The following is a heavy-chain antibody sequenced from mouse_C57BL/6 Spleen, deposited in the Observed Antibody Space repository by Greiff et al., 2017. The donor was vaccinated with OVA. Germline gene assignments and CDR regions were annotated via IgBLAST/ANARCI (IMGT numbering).Heavy chain of an antibody. J-gene: IGHJ2*02. Sequence: EVQLQESGPGLVKPSQSLSLTCSVTGYSITSGYYWNWIRQFPGNKLEWMGYIRYDGSNNYNPSLKNRTSFTLDTSTNQFFLKLSSVTTEDTATCYCGRATVVDGNDNWGKGPCLTVPS. CDR3: GRATVVDGNDN. D-gene: IGHD1-1*01. CDR2: IRYDGSN. CDR1: GYSITSGYY. V-gene: IGHV3-6*01.